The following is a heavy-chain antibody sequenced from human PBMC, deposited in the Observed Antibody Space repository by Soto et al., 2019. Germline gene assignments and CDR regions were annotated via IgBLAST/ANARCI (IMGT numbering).Heavy chain of an antibody. D-gene: IGHD3-22*01. CDR1: GFTFSNAW. V-gene: IGHV3-15*01. Sequence: HLVESGGGLIKPGGSLRRSCAASGFTFSNAWMSWVRQARGKGLEWVGRTKGEADGGTTDYAAPVKGRITISRDHPKDTLYLQMNSLKAEDTAVYYCTTGLSNGYYNFDYWGQGTPVTVSS. J-gene: IGHJ4*02. CDR2: TKGEADGGTT. CDR3: TTGLSNGYYNFDY.